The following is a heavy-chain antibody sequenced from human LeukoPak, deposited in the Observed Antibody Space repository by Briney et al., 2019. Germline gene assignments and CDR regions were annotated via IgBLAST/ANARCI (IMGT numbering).Heavy chain of an antibody. CDR3: AKDHWGHILTGSEGDY. Sequence: GGSLRLSCAASGFTFSSYGMHWVRQAPGKGLEWVAFIRYDGSNKYYADSVKGRFTISRDNSKNALYLQMNSLRAEDTAVYYCAKDHWGHILTGSEGDYWGQGTLVTVSS. CDR2: IRYDGSNK. CDR1: GFTFSSYG. D-gene: IGHD3-9*01. J-gene: IGHJ4*02. V-gene: IGHV3-30*02.